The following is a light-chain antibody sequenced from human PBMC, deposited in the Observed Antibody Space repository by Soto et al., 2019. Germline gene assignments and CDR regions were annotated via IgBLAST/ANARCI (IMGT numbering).Light chain of an antibody. V-gene: IGKV3-20*01. CDR3: QQYGRSPPIIP. CDR2: GAS. Sequence: EIVLTQSPGTLSLSPGERATLSCRASQSVSSSYLAWYQQKPGQAPRLLIYGASSRATGIPDRFSGSGSGTDFTLTISRLEPEDCAVYYCQQYGRSPPIIPFGPGPKVDIK. CDR1: QSVSSSY. J-gene: IGKJ3*01.